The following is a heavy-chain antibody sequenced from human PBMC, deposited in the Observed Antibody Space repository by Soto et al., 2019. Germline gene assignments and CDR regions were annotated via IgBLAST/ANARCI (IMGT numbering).Heavy chain of an antibody. Sequence: EVQLVESGGGLVQPGRSLRLSCAASGFTFDDFAMHWVRQPPGKGLEWVSGISWKSASIVYADSVKDRFTISRDNAKNSLYLKVDSLGVEDTAFYYCVKGPGLVASSGSPDSWGQGTLVSVSS. J-gene: IGHJ4*02. D-gene: IGHD2-8*02. CDR2: ISWKSASI. V-gene: IGHV3-9*01. CDR3: VKGPGLVASSGSPDS. CDR1: GFTFDDFA.